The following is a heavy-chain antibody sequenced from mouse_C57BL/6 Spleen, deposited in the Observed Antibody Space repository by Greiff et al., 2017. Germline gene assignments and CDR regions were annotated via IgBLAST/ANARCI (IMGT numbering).Heavy chain of an antibody. V-gene: IGHV5-6*02. D-gene: IGHD2-4*01. Sequence: DVKLVESGGDLVKPGGSLKFSCAASGFNFSSYGMSWVRQTPDKRLAWVATISSGGSYPSSPDSVKGRFTISRDNAKNTLYLQMSSLKSEDTAIYYCATTMITTNYFDYWGQGTTLTVSS. CDR2: ISSGGSYP. CDR1: GFNFSSYG. CDR3: ATTMITTNYFDY. J-gene: IGHJ2*01.